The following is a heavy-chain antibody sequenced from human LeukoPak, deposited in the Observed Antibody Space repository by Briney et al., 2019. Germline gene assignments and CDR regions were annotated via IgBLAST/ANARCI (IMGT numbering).Heavy chain of an antibody. CDR1: GYTFTSYY. J-gene: IGHJ3*02. V-gene: IGHV1-46*01. D-gene: IGHD6-13*01. Sequence: ASVKVSCKASGYTFTSYYMHWVRQAPGQGLEWMGIINPSGGSTSYAQKFQGRVTMTRDTSTSTVYMELSRLRSEDTAVYYCARDNKEQQLVKGAFDIWGQGTMVTVSS. CDR3: ARDNKEQQLVKGAFDI. CDR2: INPSGGST.